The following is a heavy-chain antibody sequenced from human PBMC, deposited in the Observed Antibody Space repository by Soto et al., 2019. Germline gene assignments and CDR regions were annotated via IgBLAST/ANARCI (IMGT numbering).Heavy chain of an antibody. J-gene: IGHJ4*02. V-gene: IGHV4-59*01. CDR3: ARVGLYELFDY. CDR2: IYYSGST. CDR1: GGSISSYY. Sequence: SETLSLTCTVSGGSISSYYWSWIRQPPGKGLEWIGYIYYSGSTNYNPSLKSRVTISVDTSKNQFSLKLSSVTAADTAVYYCARVGLYELFDYWGQGTLVTVSS. D-gene: IGHD5-12*01.